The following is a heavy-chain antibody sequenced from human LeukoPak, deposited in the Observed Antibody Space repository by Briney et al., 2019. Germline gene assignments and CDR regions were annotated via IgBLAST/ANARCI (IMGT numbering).Heavy chain of an antibody. V-gene: IGHV1-69*13. CDR3: ARESGSYEAYFDY. CDR1: GGTFSSYA. Sequence: ASVKVSCKASGGTFSSYAISWVRQAPGQGLEWMGRIFPIFATANYAQKFQGRVTITADGSTSTAYMELSSLRSEDTAVYYCARESGSYEAYFDYWGQGTLVTVSS. D-gene: IGHD1-26*01. J-gene: IGHJ4*02. CDR2: IFPIFATA.